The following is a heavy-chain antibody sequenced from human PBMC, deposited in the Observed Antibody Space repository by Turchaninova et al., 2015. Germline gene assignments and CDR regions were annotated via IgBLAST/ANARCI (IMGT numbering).Heavy chain of an antibody. J-gene: IGHJ4*02. V-gene: IGHV4-38-2*01. CDR2: IYDSERT. CDR1: GYSIISDYS. Sequence: QVQLQESGPGLVKPSETLSLTCPVSGYSIISDYSWGGIRQPPGKGLEWIGSIYDSERTYYNPSLTSRVTMSIDTSKNQFSLKLNSVTAADTAVYYCARRPLHSSGYFDYWGQGTLVTVSS. CDR3: ARRPLHSSGYFDY. D-gene: IGHD6-19*01.